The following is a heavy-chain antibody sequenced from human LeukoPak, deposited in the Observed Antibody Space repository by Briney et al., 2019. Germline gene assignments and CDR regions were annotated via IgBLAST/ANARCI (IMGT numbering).Heavy chain of an antibody. D-gene: IGHD3-9*01. CDR2: FDPEDGET. CDR3: ATGGSFDWIHNFDY. Sequence: ASVKVSCKVSGYTLTELSMHWVRQAPGKGLEWMGGFDPEDGETIYAQKFQGRVTMTEDTSTDTAYMELSSLRSEDTAVYYCATGGSFDWIHNFDYWGQGTLVTVSS. CDR1: GYTLTELS. V-gene: IGHV1-24*01. J-gene: IGHJ4*02.